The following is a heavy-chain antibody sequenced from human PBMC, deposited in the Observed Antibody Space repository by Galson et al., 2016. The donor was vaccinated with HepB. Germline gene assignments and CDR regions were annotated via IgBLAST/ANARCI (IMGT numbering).Heavy chain of an antibody. Sequence: SLRLSCAASGISVSSNYMTWVRQPPGKGLEWVSVINSGENTHYADSVKGRFTISRDNSKNTLYLQMNSLRAEDTAVYYCAKRESIPVTGTVDYWGQGTLVIVSS. J-gene: IGHJ4*02. D-gene: IGHD6-19*01. V-gene: IGHV3-53*01. CDR3: AKRESIPVTGTVDY. CDR1: GISVSSNY. CDR2: INSGENT.